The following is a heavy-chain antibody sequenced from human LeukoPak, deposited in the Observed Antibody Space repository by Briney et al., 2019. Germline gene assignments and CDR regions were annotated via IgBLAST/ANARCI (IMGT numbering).Heavy chain of an antibody. D-gene: IGHD3-10*01. CDR2: ISSNGGST. Sequence: GGSLRLSCAASGFTFSSYAMHWGRQAPGKGLEYVSAISSNGGSTYYANSVKGRFTISRDNSKNTLYLEMNSLRAEDTAVYYCAKDIGSYYDYWGQGILVTVSS. V-gene: IGHV3-64*01. J-gene: IGHJ4*02. CDR3: AKDIGSYYDY. CDR1: GFTFSSYA.